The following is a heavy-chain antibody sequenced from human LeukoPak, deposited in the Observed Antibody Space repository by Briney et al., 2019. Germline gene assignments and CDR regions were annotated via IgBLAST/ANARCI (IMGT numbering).Heavy chain of an antibody. CDR1: GYSISSGYY. D-gene: IGHD3-3*01. V-gene: IGHV4-38-2*01. J-gene: IGHJ4*02. Sequence: SETLSLTCAVSGYSISSGYYWGWIRQPPGKGLEWIGSIYHSGSTYYNPSLKSRVTISVDTSKNQFSLKLSSVTAADTAVYYCASTDFWSGYYRNFDYWGQGTLVTVSS. CDR3: ASTDFWSGYYRNFDY. CDR2: IYHSGST.